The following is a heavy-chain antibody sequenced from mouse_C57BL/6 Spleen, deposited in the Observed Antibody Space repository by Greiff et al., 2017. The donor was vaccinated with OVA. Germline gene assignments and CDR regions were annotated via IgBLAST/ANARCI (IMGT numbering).Heavy chain of an antibody. CDR2: IYPGDGDT. CDR3: ARRGDGSSWGYAMDY. D-gene: IGHD1-1*01. CDR1: GYAFSSSW. Sequence: QVQLKESGPELVKPGASVKLSCKASGYAFSSSWMNWVKQRPGKGLEWIGRIYPGDGDTNSNGKFKGKATLTAAKSSSTVYMQHSGRTSEDSAVYFCARRGDGSSWGYAMDYWGQGTSVTVSS. J-gene: IGHJ4*01. V-gene: IGHV1-82*01.